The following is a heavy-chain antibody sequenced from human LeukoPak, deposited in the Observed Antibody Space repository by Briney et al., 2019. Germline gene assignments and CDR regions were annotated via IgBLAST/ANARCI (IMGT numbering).Heavy chain of an antibody. D-gene: IGHD2-15*01. V-gene: IGHV3-30*02. CDR3: AKDLRRYCSGGSCYSDV. CDR2: IRYDGSNK. Sequence: GGSLRLSCAASGFTFSSYGMHWVRQAPGKGLEWVAFIRYDGSNKYYADSVKGRFTISRDNSKNTLYLQMNSLRAEDTAVYYCAKDLRRYCSGGSCYSDVWGKGTTVTISS. J-gene: IGHJ6*04. CDR1: GFTFSSYG.